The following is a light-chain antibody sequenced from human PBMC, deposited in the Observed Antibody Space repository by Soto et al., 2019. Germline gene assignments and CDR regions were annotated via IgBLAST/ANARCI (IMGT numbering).Light chain of an antibody. CDR1: QSVSSY. V-gene: IGKV3-11*01. CDR2: DAS. Sequence: EIVLTQSPATLSLSPGERATLSCRASQSVSSYLAWYQQKPGQAPRLLIYDASNRATGIPARFSGSGSGTDFTLPISSLEPEDFAVYYCQQRQGFFGPGTKVDIK. CDR3: QQRQGF. J-gene: IGKJ3*01.